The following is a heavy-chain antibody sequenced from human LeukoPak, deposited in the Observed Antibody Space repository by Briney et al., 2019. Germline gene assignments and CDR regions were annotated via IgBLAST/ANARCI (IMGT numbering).Heavy chain of an antibody. CDR1: GFTFSVYG. CDR2: MWYDGSNK. J-gene: IGHJ4*02. V-gene: IGHV3-33*01. CDR3: ARAGGSYYYYFDY. D-gene: IGHD1-26*01. Sequence: PGRSLRLSCAASGFTFSVYGMHWVRQAPGKGLEWVAVMWYDGSNKYYADSVKGRFTISRDNSKNTLYLGMSSLRAEDTAVYFCARAGGSYYYYFDYWGQGTLVTVSS.